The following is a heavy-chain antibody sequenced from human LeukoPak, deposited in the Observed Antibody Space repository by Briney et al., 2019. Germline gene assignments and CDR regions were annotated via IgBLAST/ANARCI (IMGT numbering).Heavy chain of an antibody. CDR3: ARGRRTAVVTDFDY. V-gene: IGHV4-59*01. Sequence: SETLSLTCTVSGGSNSSYYWTWIRQPPGKGLEWIGYIHYSGSSRSHPSLNSRVTMSVDTSKSQFFLKLTSVTAVDTAVYYCARGRRTAVVTDFDYWGQGTLVTVSS. D-gene: IGHD2-21*02. J-gene: IGHJ4*02. CDR2: IHYSGSS. CDR1: GGSNSSYY.